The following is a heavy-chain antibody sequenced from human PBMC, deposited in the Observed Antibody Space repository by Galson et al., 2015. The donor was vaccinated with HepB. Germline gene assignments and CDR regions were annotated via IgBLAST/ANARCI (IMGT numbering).Heavy chain of an antibody. V-gene: IGHV3-7*01. CDR3: VREAHDSSGSESGGFDI. CDR1: RFTFSNYW. Sequence: SLRLSCAASRFTFSNYWMSWVRQAPGKGLEWVANIRQDGNEKYFVDSVKGRFTISRDNAKNSLYLQMKSLRVEDTAVYFCVREAHDSSGSESGGFDIWGQGTLVTVSS. CDR2: IRQDGNEK. D-gene: IGHD3-22*01. J-gene: IGHJ3*02.